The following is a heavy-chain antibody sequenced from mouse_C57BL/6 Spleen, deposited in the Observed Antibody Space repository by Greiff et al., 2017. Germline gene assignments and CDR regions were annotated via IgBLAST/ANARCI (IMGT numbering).Heavy chain of an antibody. Sequence: EVQLQQSGAELVRPGASVKLSCTASGFNIKDDYMHWVKQRPEQGLEWIGWIDPENGDTEYASKFQGKATITADTSSNTAYLQLSSLTSEDTAVYYCTGVYAWFAYWGQGTLVTVSA. CDR3: TGVYAWFAY. CDR1: GFNIKDDY. V-gene: IGHV14-4*01. D-gene: IGHD2-12*01. CDR2: IDPENGDT. J-gene: IGHJ3*01.